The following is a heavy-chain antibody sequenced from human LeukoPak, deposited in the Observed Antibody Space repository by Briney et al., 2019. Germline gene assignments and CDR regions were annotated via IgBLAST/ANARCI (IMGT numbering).Heavy chain of an antibody. CDR3: ARLAAALDY. D-gene: IGHD6-13*01. CDR1: GFTFSSYA. V-gene: IGHV3-64*01. CDR2: ISSNGGST. J-gene: IGHJ4*02. Sequence: PGGSLRLSCAASGFTFSSYAMHWVRQAPGKGLEYVSAISSNGGSTYYANSVKGRFTISRDNSKNTLYLQMGSLRAEDMAVYYCARLAAALDYWGQGTLVTVSS.